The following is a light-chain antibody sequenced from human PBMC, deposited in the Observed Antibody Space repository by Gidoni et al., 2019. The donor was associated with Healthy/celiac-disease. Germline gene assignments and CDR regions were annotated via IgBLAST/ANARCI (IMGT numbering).Light chain of an antibody. CDR3: QQYYSYPPIT. V-gene: IGKV1-8*01. J-gene: IGKJ3*01. CDR2: AAS. CDR1: QGISSY. Sequence: AIRMTQSPSSFSASTGDRVTITCRASQGISSYLAWYQQKPGKAPKLLIYAASTVQSGVPSTFGGRGSGTDFTLTISCLQSEDFATYCWQQYYSYPPITFGPGTKVDIK.